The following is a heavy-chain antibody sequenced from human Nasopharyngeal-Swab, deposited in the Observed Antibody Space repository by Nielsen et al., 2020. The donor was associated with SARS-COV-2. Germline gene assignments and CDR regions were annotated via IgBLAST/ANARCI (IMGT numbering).Heavy chain of an antibody. D-gene: IGHD1-26*01. V-gene: IGHV3-49*01. J-gene: IGHJ3*02. CDR1: GFTFGDYA. CDR2: IRSKTYGGAP. Sequence: GESLKISCTTSGFTFGDYAMSRFRQAPGKGPEWVGFIRSKTYGGAPEYAASVKGRFTISRDGAESIAYLQMNSMETEDTGVYYCARSVGSYYGQGAFDIWGQGTMVTVSS. CDR3: ARSVGSYYGQGAFDI.